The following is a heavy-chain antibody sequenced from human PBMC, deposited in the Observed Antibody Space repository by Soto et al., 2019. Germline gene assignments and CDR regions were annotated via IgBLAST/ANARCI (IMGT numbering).Heavy chain of an antibody. Sequence: EVPLAESGGGMVQPGGSLRLSCVASGFTFSSYDMHWVRQAPGKGLEYVSSISSNGGTTDYGNSVKGRFTISRDNSKNRLYLQMGSLRAEAMAVYYCVRRVSGNYDYWGQGTLVTVSS. CDR3: VRRVSGNYDY. D-gene: IGHD1-7*01. V-gene: IGHV3-64*01. CDR2: ISSNGGTT. CDR1: GFTFSSYD. J-gene: IGHJ4*02.